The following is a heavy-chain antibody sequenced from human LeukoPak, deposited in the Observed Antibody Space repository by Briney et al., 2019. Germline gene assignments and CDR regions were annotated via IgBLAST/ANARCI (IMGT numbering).Heavy chain of an antibody. CDR2: IKTKTDGGTT. V-gene: IGHV3-15*01. Sequence: GGSLRLSCAAPGLTFSNAWMNWVRQAPGKGLEWVGRIKTKTDGGTTDYAAPVKGRFTISRDDSKNTLYLQMNSLKTEDTAVYYCTTDFYDSSGYRNWGQGTLVTVSS. D-gene: IGHD3-22*01. J-gene: IGHJ4*02. CDR1: GLTFSNAW. CDR3: TTDFYDSSGYRN.